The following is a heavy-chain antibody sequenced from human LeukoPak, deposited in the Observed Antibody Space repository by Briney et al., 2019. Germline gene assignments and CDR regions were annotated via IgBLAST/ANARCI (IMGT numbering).Heavy chain of an antibody. CDR2: INYSGST. CDR1: GGSISSYY. D-gene: IGHD1-26*01. J-gene: IGHJ3*02. Sequence: SETLSLTCTVSGGSISSYYWSWIRQPPGKGLEWIGYINYSGSTNYNPSLKSRVTISVDTSKNQFSLKLSSVTAADTAVYYCARDGGIVGATVDAFDIWGQGTMVTASS. V-gene: IGHV4-59*01. CDR3: ARDGGIVGATVDAFDI.